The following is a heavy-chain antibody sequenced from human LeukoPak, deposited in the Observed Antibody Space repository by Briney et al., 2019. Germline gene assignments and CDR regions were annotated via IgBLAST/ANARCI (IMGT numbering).Heavy chain of an antibody. D-gene: IGHD6-13*01. CDR2: ISSSSTI. Sequence: HPGGSLRLSCAASGFTFSSYSMNWVRQAPGKGLEWVSYISSSSTIYYADSVKGRFTISRDNAKNSLYLQMNSLRAEDTAVYYCAREGVVAAAGTRYWYFDLWGRGTLVTVSS. CDR1: GFTFSSYS. CDR3: AREGVVAAAGTRYWYFDL. V-gene: IGHV3-48*01. J-gene: IGHJ2*01.